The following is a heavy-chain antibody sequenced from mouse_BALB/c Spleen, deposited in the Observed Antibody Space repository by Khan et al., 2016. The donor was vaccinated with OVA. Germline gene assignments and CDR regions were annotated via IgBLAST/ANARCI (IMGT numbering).Heavy chain of an antibody. CDR3: TREEALYYFDY. V-gene: IGHV1-76*01. CDR1: GYIFTNYW. Sequence: QVQLKESGAELVRPGASVKLSCKTSGYIFTNYWIHWVKQRSGQGLEWIARIYPGTDNTYYNEKLKDKAILTVDKSSSTSYMQLSSLKSEDSAVYFCTREEALYYFDYWGQGTTLTGSS. CDR2: IYPGTDNT. D-gene: IGHD3-2*02. J-gene: IGHJ2*01.